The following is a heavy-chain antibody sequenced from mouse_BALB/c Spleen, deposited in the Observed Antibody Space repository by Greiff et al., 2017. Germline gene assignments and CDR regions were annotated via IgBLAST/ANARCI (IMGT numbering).Heavy chain of an antibody. CDR3: ARGNRYHYFDY. CDR2: IDPANGNT. CDR1: GFNIKDTY. D-gene: IGHD2-14*01. Sequence: EVKLVESGAELVKPGASVKLSCTASGFNIKDTYMHWVKQRPEQGLEWIGRIDPANGNTKYDPKFQGKATITADTSSNTAYLQLSSLTSEDTAVYYCARGNRYHYFDYWGQGTTLTVSS. V-gene: IGHV14-3*02. J-gene: IGHJ2*01.